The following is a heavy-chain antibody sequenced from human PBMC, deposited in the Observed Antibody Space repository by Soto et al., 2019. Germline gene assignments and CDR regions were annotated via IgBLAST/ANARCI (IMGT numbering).Heavy chain of an antibody. Sequence: PSQTLSLTCAISGDSVSSNSAAWNWIRQSPSRGLEWLGRTYYRSKWYNDYAVSVKSRITINPDTSKNQFSLQLNSVTPEDTAVYYCAREVRLMRDTPFRGFDYWGQGTLVTVSS. CDR1: GDSVSSNSAA. J-gene: IGHJ4*02. CDR3: AREVRLMRDTPFRGFDY. D-gene: IGHD3-16*01. V-gene: IGHV6-1*01. CDR2: TYYRSKWYN.